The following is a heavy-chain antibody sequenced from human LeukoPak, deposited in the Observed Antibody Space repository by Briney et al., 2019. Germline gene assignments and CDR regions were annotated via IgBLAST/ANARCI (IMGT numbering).Heavy chain of an antibody. D-gene: IGHD3-22*01. CDR1: GGSISSGDYY. V-gene: IGHV4-30-4*01. CDR2: IYYSGST. Sequence: SETLSLTCTVSGGSISSGDYYWSWIRQPPGKGLEWIGYIYYSGSTYYNPSLKSRVTISVDTSKNQFSLKLSSVTAADTAVYYCARGLTYYYDSSGYYDSYYFDYWGQGTLVTVSS. CDR3: ARGLTYYYDSSGYYDSYYFDY. J-gene: IGHJ4*02.